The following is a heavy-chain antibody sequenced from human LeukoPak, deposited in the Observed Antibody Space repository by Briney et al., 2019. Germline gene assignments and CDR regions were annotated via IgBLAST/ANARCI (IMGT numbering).Heavy chain of an antibody. CDR1: GYTFTGYY. CDR3: ARDSGDIVDYFDY. Sequence: ASLKVSFKASGYTFTGYYIHWVRQAPGQGPEWMGWINPNSGGTKYAQRFQGSVTMTRDTSISTAYLEVSSLRSDDTAVYYCARDSGDIVDYFDYWGQGTLVIVSS. V-gene: IGHV1-2*02. CDR2: INPNSGGT. D-gene: IGHD5-12*01. J-gene: IGHJ4*02.